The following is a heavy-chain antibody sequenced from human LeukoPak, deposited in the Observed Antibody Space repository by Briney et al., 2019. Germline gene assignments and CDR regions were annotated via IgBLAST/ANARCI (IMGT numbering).Heavy chain of an antibody. CDR1: GFTFSSYE. J-gene: IGHJ6*04. CDR2: ISISGSNI. D-gene: IGHD3-10*02. Sequence: GGSLRLSCAASGFTFSSYEMNWVRQAPGKGLEWVSYISISGSNIYYADSVKGRFTISRDNAKNSLCRQMSSLRAEDTAVYYCAELGITMIGGVWGKGTTVTISS. V-gene: IGHV3-48*03. CDR3: AELGITMIGGV.